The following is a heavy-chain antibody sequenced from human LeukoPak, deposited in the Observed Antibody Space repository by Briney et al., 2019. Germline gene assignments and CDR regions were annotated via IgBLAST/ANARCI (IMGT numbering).Heavy chain of an antibody. V-gene: IGHV3-23*01. D-gene: IGHD6-19*01. Sequence: GSLRLSCAASGFTFSSYAMSWVRQAPGKGLEWVSGISGSGGSTYYADSVKGRFTNSRDNSKNTLYVQMNSLRAEDTAVYYCAKGNALAVAGSRVFDYWGQGTLVTVSS. CDR2: ISGSGGST. J-gene: IGHJ4*02. CDR1: GFTFSSYA. CDR3: AKGNALAVAGSRVFDY.